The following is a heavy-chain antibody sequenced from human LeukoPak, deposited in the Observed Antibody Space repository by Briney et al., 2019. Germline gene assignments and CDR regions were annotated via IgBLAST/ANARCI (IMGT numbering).Heavy chain of an antibody. CDR2: ISSSSTYI. D-gene: IGHD3-9*01. CDR1: GFTFSSYA. Sequence: PGGSLRLSCAASGFTFSSYAMNWVRQAPGKGLEWVSSISSSSTYIHYVDSVKGRFTISRDNAKNSLYLQMNSLRAEDTAVYYCASVDYDILTGYELDYWGQGTLVTVSS. CDR3: ASVDYDILTGYELDY. V-gene: IGHV3-21*01. J-gene: IGHJ4*02.